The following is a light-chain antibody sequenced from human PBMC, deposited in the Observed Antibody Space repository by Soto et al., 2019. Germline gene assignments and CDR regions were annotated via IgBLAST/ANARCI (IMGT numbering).Light chain of an antibody. CDR3: SSFTSSDALL. CDR2: DVN. J-gene: IGLJ2*01. V-gene: IGLV2-14*03. CDR1: GSDIATSDY. Sequence: QSVLTQPASVSGSPGQSITISCTGTGSDIATSDYVSWFQHHPGEAPKIILYDVNNRPSGVSDRFSGSKSGNTASLTISGLQAEDEADYYCSSFTSSDALLFGGGTKVTVL.